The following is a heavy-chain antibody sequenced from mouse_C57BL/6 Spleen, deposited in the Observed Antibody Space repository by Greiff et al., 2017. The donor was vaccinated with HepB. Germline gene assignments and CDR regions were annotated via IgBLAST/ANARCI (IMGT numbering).Heavy chain of an antibody. CDR3: ARMGALPTMDY. J-gene: IGHJ4*01. D-gene: IGHD5-5*01. V-gene: IGHV1-82*01. CDR1: GYAFSSSW. CDR2: IYPGDGDT. Sequence: QVQLQQSGPELVKPGASVKISCKASGYAFSSSWMNWVKQRPGKGLEWIGRIYPGDGDTNYNGKFKGKATLTADKSSSTAYMQLSSLTSEDSAVYFCARMGALPTMDYWGQGTSVTVSS.